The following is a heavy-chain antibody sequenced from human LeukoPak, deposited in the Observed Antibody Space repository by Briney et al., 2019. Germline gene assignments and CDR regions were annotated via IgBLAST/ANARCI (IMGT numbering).Heavy chain of an antibody. D-gene: IGHD3-22*01. J-gene: IGHJ4*02. Sequence: PGGSLRLSCAASGFTFSSYAMSWVSQAPGKGLEWVSAISGSGGSTYYADSVKGRFTISRDNYKNTLYLQTNSLRAEDTAVYYCAKVLNYYDSSGYFNFDYWGQGTLVTVSS. CDR1: GFTFSSYA. V-gene: IGHV3-23*01. CDR2: ISGSGGST. CDR3: AKVLNYYDSSGYFNFDY.